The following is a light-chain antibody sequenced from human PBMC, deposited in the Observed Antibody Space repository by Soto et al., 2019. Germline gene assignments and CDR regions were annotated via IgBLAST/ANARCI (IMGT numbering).Light chain of an antibody. CDR2: DAS. CDR3: QQYNHWAT. Sequence: DIQMTQSPSTLCASVGDRVTITCRASQSISSWLAWYQQKPGKAPKLLIYDASSLESGVPSRFSGSGSGTEFTLTISSLQPDDFATYYCQQYNHWATFGQGTKVEIK. J-gene: IGKJ1*01. V-gene: IGKV1-5*01. CDR1: QSISSW.